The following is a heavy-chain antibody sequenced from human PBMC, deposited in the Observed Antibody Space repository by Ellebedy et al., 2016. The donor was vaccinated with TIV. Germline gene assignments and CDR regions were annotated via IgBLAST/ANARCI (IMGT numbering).Heavy chain of an antibody. Sequence: SVKVSXXVSGYTLTELSMHWVRQAPGKGLEWMGGIIPIFGTANYAQKFQGRVTITADESTSTAYMELSSLRSEDTAVYYCARDLVGAYYFDYWGQGTLVTVSS. CDR2: IIPIFGTA. CDR3: ARDLVGAYYFDY. J-gene: IGHJ4*02. V-gene: IGHV1-69*13. D-gene: IGHD1-26*01. CDR1: GYTLTELS.